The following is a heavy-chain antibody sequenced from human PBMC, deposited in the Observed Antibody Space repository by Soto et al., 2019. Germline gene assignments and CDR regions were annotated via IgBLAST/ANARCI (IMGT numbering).Heavy chain of an antibody. CDR2: IIPIFGTA. CDR3: ARIIVVVPAATSGGMDV. V-gene: IGHV1-69*06. J-gene: IGHJ6*02. Sequence: QVQLVQSGAEVKKPGSSVKVSCKASGGTFSSYAISWVRQAPGQGLEWMGGIIPIFGTANYAQKFQGRVTITADKSTSTAYRELSSLRSEDPAVYYCARIIVVVPAATSGGMDVWGQGTTVTVSS. D-gene: IGHD2-2*01. CDR1: GGTFSSYA.